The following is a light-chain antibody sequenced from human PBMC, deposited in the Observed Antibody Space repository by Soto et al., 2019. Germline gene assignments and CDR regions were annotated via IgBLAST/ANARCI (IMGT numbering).Light chain of an antibody. CDR1: ESVTDSQ. J-gene: IGKJ1*01. Sequence: IVLTQSPGTLSLSPGESATLSCRSSESVTDSQLAWYQQKPGQAPRLLIYAISTRAAGIPDRFSGSGSGTDFTLTISRLEPEDFAMYYCQQYGSSRWTFAQGTKVEVE. V-gene: IGKV3-20*01. CDR2: AIS. CDR3: QQYGSSRWT.